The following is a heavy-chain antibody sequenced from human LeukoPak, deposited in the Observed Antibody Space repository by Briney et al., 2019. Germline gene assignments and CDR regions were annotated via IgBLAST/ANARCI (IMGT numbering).Heavy chain of an antibody. D-gene: IGHD3-10*01. CDR1: GYTFTSYS. CDR3: ARGSYYGSGGYYYAFDY. V-gene: IGHV1-46*01. CDR2: INPSGGST. Sequence: ASVKVSCKASGYTFTSYSMHWVRQAPGQGLEWMGIINPSGGSTSYTQKFQGRLTMPGDTSTSTVYMELSSLRSEHTAVYYCARGSYYGSGGYYYAFDYWGQGTLVTVSS. J-gene: IGHJ4*02.